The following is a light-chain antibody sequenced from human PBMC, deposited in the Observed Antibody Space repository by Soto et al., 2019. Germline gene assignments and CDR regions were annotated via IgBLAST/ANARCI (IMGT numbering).Light chain of an antibody. CDR3: QQRSAWVT. CDR2: DAS. Sequence: EMVLTQSPATLSLSPGDRAILSCRASQSISSALAWYQQKPGQAPRLLVYDASYRATGIPARFSGSRYGTDFTLTISSLAPEDFAVYPSQQRSAWVTFGGGTKVDI. J-gene: IGKJ4*01. V-gene: IGKV3-11*01. CDR1: QSISSA.